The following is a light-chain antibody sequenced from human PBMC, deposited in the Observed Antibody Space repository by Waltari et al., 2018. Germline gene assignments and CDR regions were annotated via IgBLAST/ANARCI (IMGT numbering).Light chain of an antibody. CDR3: LQCKVLPLT. Sequence: DFAMTQTPPSLAVTPGEPASISSKSSQSLLDSDDGNTYLDWYLQKPGQSPRLLIYALSQRASGVPDRFSGSWSATDFTLKISRVEAEDVGVYYCLQCKVLPLTFGGGTKVEIK. J-gene: IGKJ4*01. V-gene: IGKV2-40*01. CDR2: ALS. CDR1: QSLLDSDDGNTY.